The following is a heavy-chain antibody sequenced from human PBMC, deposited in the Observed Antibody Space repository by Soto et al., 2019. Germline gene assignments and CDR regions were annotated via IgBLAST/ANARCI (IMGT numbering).Heavy chain of an antibody. CDR2: ILPFFGTA. Sequence: QVQLVQSGAEVKKPGSSVKVSCKASGGTFSKSAINWVRQAPGQGPEWMGGILPFFGTADYAQKFQGRVNQTADVSTITVYRQLVGLTVEYTAVYYCARRQECGSNSDGFDVWGQGTMVIVSS. V-gene: IGHV1-69*12. CDR3: ARRQECGSNSDGFDV. J-gene: IGHJ3*01. D-gene: IGHD2-15*01. CDR1: GGTFSKSA.